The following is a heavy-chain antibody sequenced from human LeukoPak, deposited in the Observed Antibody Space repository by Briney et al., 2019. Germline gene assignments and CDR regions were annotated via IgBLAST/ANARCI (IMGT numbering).Heavy chain of an antibody. CDR3: ATAVVTDPYFDS. J-gene: IGHJ4*02. CDR1: GYNFNTYW. Sequence: GESLKISCKTSGYNFNTYWIGWVRQMPGKGLEWMGIIYPGDSDTRYSPSFQGQVTISVGKSVSTAYLQWSSLKAPDTAMYYCATAVVTDPYFDSWGQGTLVTVSS. D-gene: IGHD4-23*01. V-gene: IGHV5-51*01. CDR2: IYPGDSDT.